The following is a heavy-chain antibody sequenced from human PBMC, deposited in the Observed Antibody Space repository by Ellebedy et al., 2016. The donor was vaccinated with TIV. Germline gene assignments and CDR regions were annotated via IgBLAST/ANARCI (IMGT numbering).Heavy chain of an antibody. Sequence: AASVKVSCKASGYTFTSYHMQWVRQAPGQGLEWMGIINPSGGSTDYAQKFQGRVTMTRDTSTSTVYMELSRLRSDDTAVYYCTRDLTNIVSGDYWGQGTLVTVSS. V-gene: IGHV1-46*01. D-gene: IGHD5/OR15-5a*01. CDR1: GYTFTSYH. CDR3: TRDLTNIVSGDY. J-gene: IGHJ4*02. CDR2: INPSGGST.